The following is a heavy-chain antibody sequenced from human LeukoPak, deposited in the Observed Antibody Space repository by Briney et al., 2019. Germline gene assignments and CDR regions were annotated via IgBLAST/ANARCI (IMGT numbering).Heavy chain of an antibody. D-gene: IGHD1-26*01. CDR2: ISASGGNS. Sequence: GGSLRLSCEASGFTFSDSAMSGVRQASGRGLEWVSLISASGGNSYYADSVKGRFTVSRDSSKNALHLQMNSLRAEDTAVYYCARDIELSCWGQGTLVTVSS. CDR3: ARDIELSC. V-gene: IGHV3-23*01. J-gene: IGHJ4*02. CDR1: GFTFSDSA.